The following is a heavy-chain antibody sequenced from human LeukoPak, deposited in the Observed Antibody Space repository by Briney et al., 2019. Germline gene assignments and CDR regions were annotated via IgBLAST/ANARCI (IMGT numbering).Heavy chain of an antibody. CDR2: ISGSGTNT. Sequence: GGSLRLSCPASGFTFRSYAMSWVRQAPGKGLEWVSIISGSGTNTYYADSVKGRFTISRDNSQNTLYLQMNSLRAEDTAVYYCAKDPLPVIATSYFDSWGQGTLVTVSS. J-gene: IGHJ4*02. D-gene: IGHD3-10*01. V-gene: IGHV3-23*01. CDR1: GFTFRSYA. CDR3: AKDPLPVIATSYFDS.